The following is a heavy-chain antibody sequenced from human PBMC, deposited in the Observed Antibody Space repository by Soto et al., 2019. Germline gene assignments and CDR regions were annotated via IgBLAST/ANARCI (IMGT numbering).Heavy chain of an antibody. V-gene: IGHV3-23*01. Sequence: GGSLRLSCAASGFTFSSYAMSWVRQAPGKGLEWVSAISGSGGSTYYADSVKGRFTMSRDNSKNKLYLQMNSLRAEDKAVYYCAKVGAPYYDFWSGYYILPYGQNYYYYIDVWGKGTTVTVSS. CDR1: GFTFSSYA. CDR3: AKVGAPYYDFWSGYYILPYGQNYYYYIDV. CDR2: ISGSGGST. D-gene: IGHD3-3*01. J-gene: IGHJ6*03.